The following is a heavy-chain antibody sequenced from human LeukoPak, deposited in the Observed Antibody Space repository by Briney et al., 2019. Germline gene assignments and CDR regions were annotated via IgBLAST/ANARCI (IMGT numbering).Heavy chain of an antibody. Sequence: GGSLRLSCAGSGFPFSGYSMSWLRQTPGKGLEWVSSMSILSGITYYAESVKGRFTVSRDNAKNLLHLQMNSLRVEDTAIYYCAREFEYSTSGAGYWGQGTLVTVSS. V-gene: IGHV3-21*01. CDR2: MSILSGIT. CDR1: GFPFSGYS. CDR3: AREFEYSTSGAGY. D-gene: IGHD6-6*01. J-gene: IGHJ4*02.